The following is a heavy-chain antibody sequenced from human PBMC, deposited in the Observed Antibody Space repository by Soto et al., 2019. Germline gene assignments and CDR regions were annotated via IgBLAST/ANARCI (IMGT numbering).Heavy chain of an antibody. CDR2: IYYSGST. D-gene: IGHD2-15*01. CDR1: GGSISSGGYS. V-gene: IGHV4-31*03. Sequence: SETLSLTCTVSGGSISSGGYSWSWIRQHPGKGLEWIGYIYYSGSTYYNPSLKGRVTISVDTSKSQFSLKLGSVPAAGTAVYYCARDLAESCRGGSCCAIGFAPWGQGTLVTVSS. J-gene: IGHJ5*02. CDR3: ARDLAESCRGGSCCAIGFAP.